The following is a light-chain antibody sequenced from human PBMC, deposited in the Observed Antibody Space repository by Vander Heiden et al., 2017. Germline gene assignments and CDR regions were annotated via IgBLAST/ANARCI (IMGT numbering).Light chain of an antibody. V-gene: IGKV3-11*01. Sequence: DILLTQSPVTLSLSPGARATLSCRASQSVSSYLAWYRQKPGQAPRLLIYDAYNRATGVPARFSGSGSGTDFTLTISSLEPEDFAVYYCQQRSNWPITFGQGTRLEIK. CDR2: DAY. CDR3: QQRSNWPIT. CDR1: QSVSSY. J-gene: IGKJ5*01.